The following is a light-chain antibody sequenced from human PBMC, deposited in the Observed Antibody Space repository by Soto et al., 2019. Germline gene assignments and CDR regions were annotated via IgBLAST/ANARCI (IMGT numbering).Light chain of an antibody. CDR3: QKYNSAPLT. CDR1: QGIAPY. CDR2: ATS. Sequence: DVQMTQSPSSLSAFVGDRVTITCRASQGIAPYLAWFQQKPGKVPKLLIYATSTLQSGVPSRFSGSGSGTDFTLTISSLQPEDVGTYYCQKYNSAPLTFGGGPKVDI. V-gene: IGKV1-27*01. J-gene: IGKJ4*01.